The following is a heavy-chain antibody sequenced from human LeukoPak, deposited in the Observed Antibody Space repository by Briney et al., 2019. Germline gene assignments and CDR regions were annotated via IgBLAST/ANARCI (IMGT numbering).Heavy chain of an antibody. Sequence: PSETLSLTCTVSGGSISSYYWSWIRQPPGKGLEWIGYIYYSGSTNYNPSLKSRVTISVDTSKNQLSLKLSSVTAADTAVYYCARGTGYTGWFDPWGQGTLVTVSS. D-gene: IGHD5-24*01. CDR1: GGSISSYY. J-gene: IGHJ5*02. CDR2: IYYSGST. V-gene: IGHV4-59*12. CDR3: ARGTGYTGWFDP.